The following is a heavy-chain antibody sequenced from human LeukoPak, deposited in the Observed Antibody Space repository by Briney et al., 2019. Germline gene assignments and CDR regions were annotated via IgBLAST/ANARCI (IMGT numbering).Heavy chain of an antibody. CDR2: ISYDGSNK. CDR3: ARTSYYDSSGYYYDYFGY. Sequence: GGSLRLSCAASGFTFSSYAMHWVRQAPGKGLEWVAVISYDGSNKYYVDSVKGRFTISRDNSKNTLYLQMNSLRAEDTAVYYCARTSYYDSSGYYYDYFGYWGQGTLVTVSS. D-gene: IGHD3-22*01. V-gene: IGHV3-30*01. J-gene: IGHJ4*02. CDR1: GFTFSSYA.